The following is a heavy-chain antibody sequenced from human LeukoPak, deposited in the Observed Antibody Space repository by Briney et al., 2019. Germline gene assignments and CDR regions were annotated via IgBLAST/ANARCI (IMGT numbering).Heavy chain of an antibody. J-gene: IGHJ6*02. V-gene: IGHV3-49*03. CDR2: IRSKAYGGTT. Sequence: GGSLRLSCTASGFTFGDYAMSWFRRAPGKGLEWVGFIRSKAYGGTTEYAASVKGRFTISRDDSKSIAYLQMNSLKTEDTAVYYCTREQYSSSYSYYYGMDVWGQGTTVTVSS. CDR1: GFTFGDYA. D-gene: IGHD6-6*01. CDR3: TREQYSSSYSYYYGMDV.